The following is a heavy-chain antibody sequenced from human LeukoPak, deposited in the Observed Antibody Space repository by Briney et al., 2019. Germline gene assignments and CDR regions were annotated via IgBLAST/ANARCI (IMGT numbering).Heavy chain of an antibody. Sequence: GGSLRLSCAASGFTVSSNYTSWVRQAPGKGLEWVSVIYSGGSTYYADSVKGRFTISRDNSKNTLYLQMNSLRAEDTAVYYCTRGETNPFDYWGQGTLVTVSS. CDR1: GFTVSSNY. V-gene: IGHV3-66*01. J-gene: IGHJ4*02. CDR3: TRGETNPFDY. CDR2: IYSGGST. D-gene: IGHD1-26*01.